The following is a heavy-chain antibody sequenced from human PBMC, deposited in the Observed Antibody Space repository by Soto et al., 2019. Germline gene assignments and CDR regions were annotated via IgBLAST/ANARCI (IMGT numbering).Heavy chain of an antibody. V-gene: IGHV1-18*04. CDR2: ISAYNGNT. D-gene: IGHD1-1*01. Sequence: QVQLVQSGAEVKKPGASVKVSCKASGYTFTSYGISWVRQAPGQGLEWMGWISAYNGNTNYAQKLRGRVTMTTDTSTSTAYMELRSLRSDDTAVYYCARDRFWTPYYYYYGMDVWGQGTTVTVSS. CDR3: ARDRFWTPYYYYYGMDV. J-gene: IGHJ6*02. CDR1: GYTFTSYG.